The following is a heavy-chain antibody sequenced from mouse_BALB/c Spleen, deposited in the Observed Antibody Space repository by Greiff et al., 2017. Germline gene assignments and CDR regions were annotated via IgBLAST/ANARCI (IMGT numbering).Heavy chain of an antibody. CDR3: ARRGEGAMDY. J-gene: IGHJ4*01. Sequence: QVQLQQSGPELVKPGASVRISCKASGYTFTSYYIHWVKQRPGQGLEWIGWIYPGNVNTKYNEKFKGKATLTADKSSSTAYMQLSSLTSEDSAVYFCARRGEGAMDYWGQGTSVTVSS. CDR1: GYTFTSYY. CDR2: IYPGNVNT. V-gene: IGHV1S56*01.